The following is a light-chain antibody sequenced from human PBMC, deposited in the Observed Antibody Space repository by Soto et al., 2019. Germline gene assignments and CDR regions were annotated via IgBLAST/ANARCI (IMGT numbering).Light chain of an antibody. CDR2: ATS. CDR3: QQSYYTPPWT. V-gene: IGKV1-39*01. CDR1: DDIGTY. Sequence: DIQMTQSPSSLSASVGDRVTIACRASDDIGTYLSWYQQKPGTAPKLLIYATSRLQSGVPSRFSGSGSGTDFSRTISSLQPEDYATYYCQQSYYTPPWTFGQGTKVEIK. J-gene: IGKJ1*01.